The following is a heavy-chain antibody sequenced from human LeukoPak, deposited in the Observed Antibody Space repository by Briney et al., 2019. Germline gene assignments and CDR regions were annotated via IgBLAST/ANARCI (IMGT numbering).Heavy chain of an antibody. V-gene: IGHV4-59*01. CDR1: GGSMNSYY. Sequence: SGTLSLTCTVSGGSMNSYYWNWIRQPPGKGLEWIGYIYFSGITKYNPSLKSRVTISIDTSKNQFSLKLSSVTAADTAVYYCARGDYDTLTGYWNWFDPWGQGTLVTVSS. CDR2: IYFSGIT. CDR3: ARGDYDTLTGYWNWFDP. D-gene: IGHD3-9*01. J-gene: IGHJ5*02.